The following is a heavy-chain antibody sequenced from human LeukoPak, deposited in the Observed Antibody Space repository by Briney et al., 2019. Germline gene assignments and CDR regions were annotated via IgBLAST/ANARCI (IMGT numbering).Heavy chain of an antibody. CDR3: TREGDYVWGSLFLDY. CDR2: IRSKAYGGTT. J-gene: IGHJ4*02. D-gene: IGHD3-16*01. Sequence: PGGSLRLSCTASGFTFGDYAMSWVRRAPGKGLEGVGFIRSKAYGGTTEYAASVKGRFTISRGDSKSIAYLQMNSLKTEDTAVYYCTREGDYVWGSLFLDYWGQGTLVTVSS. V-gene: IGHV3-49*04. CDR1: GFTFGDYA.